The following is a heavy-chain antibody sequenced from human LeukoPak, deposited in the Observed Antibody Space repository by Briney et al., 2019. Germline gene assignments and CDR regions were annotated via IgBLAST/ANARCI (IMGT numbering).Heavy chain of an antibody. D-gene: IGHD6-13*01. CDR1: GGSISSYY. V-gene: IGHV4-59*01. J-gene: IGHJ4*02. CDR2: IYYSGSS. CDR3: ASGAAAGTVFDY. Sequence: SETLSLTCTDPGGSISSYYWSWVRQRPGKGLWWIGYIYYSGSSNYNPSLSSRVPISVDASKTQFSLKLSSVTVADTAVYYCASGAAAGTVFDYWGQGTLVTVSS.